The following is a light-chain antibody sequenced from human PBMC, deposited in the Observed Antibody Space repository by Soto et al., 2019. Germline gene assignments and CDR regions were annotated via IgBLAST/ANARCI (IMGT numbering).Light chain of an antibody. CDR1: QGVGSS. Sequence: DIQMTQSPSSVSALIGDRVTITCRASQGVGSSVKWYQQKPGKEPNLLIHAASNLQSGVPSTFSGSGSGTDFTLTISSLQPEDFATYYCQQNYRAPLTFGGGTKVEIK. J-gene: IGKJ4*01. CDR2: AAS. CDR3: QQNYRAPLT. V-gene: IGKV1-39*01.